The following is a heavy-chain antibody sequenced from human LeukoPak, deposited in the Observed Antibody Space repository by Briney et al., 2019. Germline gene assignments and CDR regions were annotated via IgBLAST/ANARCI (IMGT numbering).Heavy chain of an antibody. D-gene: IGHD4-11*01. CDR2: INHSGST. J-gene: IGHJ4*02. CDR1: GGSFSGYY. Sequence: SETLSLTCAVYGGSFSGYYWSWIRQPPGKGLEWIGEINHSGSTNYNPSLKSRVTISVDTSKNQFSLKLSSVTAADTAVYYCARLPHSNTHWGQGTLVTVSS. V-gene: IGHV4-34*01. CDR3: ARLPHSNTH.